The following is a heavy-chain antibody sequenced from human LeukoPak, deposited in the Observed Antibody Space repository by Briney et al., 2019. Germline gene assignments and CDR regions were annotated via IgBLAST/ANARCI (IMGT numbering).Heavy chain of an antibody. V-gene: IGHV3-13*01. CDR1: GFTFSSYD. Sequence: GGSLRLSCAASGFTFSSYDMHWVRQATGKGLEWVSAIDTAGDTYYPGSVKGRFTISRENAKNSLYLQMNSLRAEDTAVYYCARLYDSSGYFDYWGQGTLVTVSS. CDR2: IDTAGDT. J-gene: IGHJ4*02. D-gene: IGHD3-22*01. CDR3: ARLYDSSGYFDY.